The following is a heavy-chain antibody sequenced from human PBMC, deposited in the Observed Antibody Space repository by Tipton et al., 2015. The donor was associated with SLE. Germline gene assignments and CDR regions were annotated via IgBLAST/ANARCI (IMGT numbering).Heavy chain of an antibody. CDR2: IYYSGSS. D-gene: IGHD2-8*02. J-gene: IGHJ4*02. V-gene: IGHV4-31*03. CDR3: ARESASTGHFDF. CDR1: DGSISTDGYF. Sequence: TLSLTCTVSDGSISTDGYFWSWIRRRPGTGLEWIGYIYYSGSSYYSPSLASRITLSVDTSENQFSLNLRSVTVADTAVYYCARESASTGHFDFWGQGTLVTVSS.